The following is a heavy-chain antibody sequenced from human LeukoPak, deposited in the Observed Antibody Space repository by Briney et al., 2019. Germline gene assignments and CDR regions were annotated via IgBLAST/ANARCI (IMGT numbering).Heavy chain of an antibody. D-gene: IGHD4-11*01. CDR1: GFTFSSYS. CDR2: ISSSSSYI. J-gene: IGHJ6*03. Sequence: GGSLRLSCAASGFTFSSYSMNWVRQAPGKGLEWVSSISSSSSYIYYADSVKGRFTISRDNAKNSLYLQMNSLRAEDTAVYYCARGAYSDYAMGYYYYYMDVWGKGTTVTVSS. V-gene: IGHV3-21*01. CDR3: ARGAYSDYAMGYYYYYMDV.